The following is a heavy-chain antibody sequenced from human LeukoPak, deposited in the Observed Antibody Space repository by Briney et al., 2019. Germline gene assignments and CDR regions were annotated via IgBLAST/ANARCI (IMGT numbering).Heavy chain of an antibody. V-gene: IGHV3-23*01. CDR1: GFTFSSYA. CDR2: ISGSGAST. J-gene: IGHJ4*02. CDR3: AKVSTYGSHYYFDY. Sequence: GGSLGLPCAASGFTFSSYAMSWVRQAPGKGLEWVSAISGSGASTYYADSVKGRFTISRDNSKDTLYLHVNSLRAEDTAVYYCAKVSTYGSHYYFDYWGQGTLVTVSS. D-gene: IGHD3-10*01.